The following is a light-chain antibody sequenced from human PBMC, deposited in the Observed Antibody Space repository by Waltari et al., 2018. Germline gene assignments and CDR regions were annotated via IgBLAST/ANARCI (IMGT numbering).Light chain of an antibody. V-gene: IGKV3-15*01. Sequence: EIVMTQAPVTLSVSPGERATLFCRASQSVSSNLAWYQQKPGRGPRLLIYGVSIRATGIPARFTGSGSGTEFTLTISRLQSEDFAVYFCQHYNNRPLTFGGGTKVEI. CDR1: QSVSSN. CDR3: QHYNNRPLT. J-gene: IGKJ4*01. CDR2: GVS.